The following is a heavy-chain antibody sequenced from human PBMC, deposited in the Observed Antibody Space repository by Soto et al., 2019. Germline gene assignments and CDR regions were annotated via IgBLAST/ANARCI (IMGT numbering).Heavy chain of an antibody. V-gene: IGHV1-69*01. CDR1: GGTFSSYA. CDR2: IIPIFGTA. D-gene: IGHD3-22*01. Sequence: QVQLVQSGAEVKKPGSSVQVSCKASGGTFSSYAISWVRQAPGQGLEWMGGIIPIFGTANYAQKFQGRVTITADESTSTAYMELSSLRSEDTAVYYCARDFGGHYDISGYRPQEGDAFDIWGQGTMVTVSS. CDR3: ARDFGGHYDISGYRPQEGDAFDI. J-gene: IGHJ3*02.